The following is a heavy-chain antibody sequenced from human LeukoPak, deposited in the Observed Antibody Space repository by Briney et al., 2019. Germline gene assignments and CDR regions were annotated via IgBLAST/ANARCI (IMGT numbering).Heavy chain of an antibody. CDR1: GFTFSSYA. CDR2: INGSGGST. D-gene: IGHD1-1*01. Sequence: GGSLRLSCAASGFTFSSYAMSWVRQAPGEGLEWVSAINGSGGSTYYADSVKGRFTISRDNSKNTLYLQMNSLRAEDTAVYYCAKDPNWNDDLDYWGQGPLVTVSS. CDR3: AKDPNWNDDLDY. V-gene: IGHV3-23*01. J-gene: IGHJ4*02.